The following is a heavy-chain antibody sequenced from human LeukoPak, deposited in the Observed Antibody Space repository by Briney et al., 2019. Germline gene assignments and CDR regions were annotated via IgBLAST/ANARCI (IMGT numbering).Heavy chain of an antibody. CDR3: ARDHRSAFDN. Sequence: GGSLRLSCAASGFNFIDYSMNWVRQAPGKGLEWISYIGISSGNTKYADSVKGRFTISRDKARNSLYLRMNSLRVEDTAVYYCARDHRSAFDNWGHGTLVTVSS. V-gene: IGHV3-48*01. CDR1: GFNFIDYS. J-gene: IGHJ4*01. CDR2: IGISSGNT.